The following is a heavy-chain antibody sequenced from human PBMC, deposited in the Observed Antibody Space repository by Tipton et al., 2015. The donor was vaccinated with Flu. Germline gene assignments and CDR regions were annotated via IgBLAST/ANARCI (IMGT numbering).Heavy chain of an antibody. D-gene: IGHD3-22*01. V-gene: IGHV3-30*02. CDR2: IRYDGSNP. Sequence: SLRLSCAASGFPFSHYGMHWVRQTPGKGLEWVAFIRYDGSNPYYADSVKGRFTIARDNSKNTLYLQMNSLRAEDTAVYYCAKDFRLFGYCNATANFFGFVGQGTLVTVSS. CDR3: AKDFRLFGYCNATANFFGF. CDR1: GFPFSHYG. J-gene: IGHJ4*02.